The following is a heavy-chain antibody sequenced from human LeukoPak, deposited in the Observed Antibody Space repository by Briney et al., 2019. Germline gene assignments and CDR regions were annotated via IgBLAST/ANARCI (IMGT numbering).Heavy chain of an antibody. CDR2: IYYSGST. V-gene: IGHV4-59*01. D-gene: IGHD1-26*01. J-gene: IGHJ3*02. CDR3: ARERSPGSYYDAFDI. CDR1: GGSISYYY. Sequence: SETLSLTCTVSGGSISYYYWSWIRQPPGKGLEWIGYIYYSGSTNYNPSLKSRVTISVDTSKNLFSLKLSSVTAADTDVYYCARERSPGSYYDAFDIWGQGTMVTVSS.